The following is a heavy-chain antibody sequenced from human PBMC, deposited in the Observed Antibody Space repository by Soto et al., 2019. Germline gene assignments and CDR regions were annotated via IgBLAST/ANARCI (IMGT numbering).Heavy chain of an antibody. Sequence: EVQLLESGGGLVQPGGSLRLSCAASGFTFSTYAMTWVRQAPGKGPEWVSRIGDSEGETTHYADSVKGRFTISRDNAKNTLYRQMNSRSVEDTAIYYCAKGYCGGGRCYDLDNWFDSWGQGTRVTVSS. CDR2: IGDSEGETT. CDR1: GFTFSTYA. V-gene: IGHV3-23*01. CDR3: AKGYCGGGRCYDLDNWFDS. D-gene: IGHD2-15*01. J-gene: IGHJ5*01.